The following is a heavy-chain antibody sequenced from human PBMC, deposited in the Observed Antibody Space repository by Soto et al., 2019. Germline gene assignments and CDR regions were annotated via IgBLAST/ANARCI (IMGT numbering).Heavy chain of an antibody. CDR2: IYYSGST. CDR3: ARDYNAAAGPLYYDGLDD. D-gene: IGHD6-13*01. V-gene: IGHV4-31*03. Sequence: QVQLQESGPGLVKPSQTLSLTCTVSGGSISSGGYYWSWIRQHPGKGLEWIGYIYYSGSTYYNPFLKSRVTISVDTSKNQFSLTLSSVTAAYTAVYYSARDYNAAAGPLYYDGLDDWGQGTTVTVSS. CDR1: GGSISSGGYY. J-gene: IGHJ6*02.